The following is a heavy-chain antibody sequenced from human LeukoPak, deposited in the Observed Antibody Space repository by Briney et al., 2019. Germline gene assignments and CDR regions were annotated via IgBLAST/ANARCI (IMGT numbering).Heavy chain of an antibody. V-gene: IGHV3-23*01. CDR2: IGGSDGRT. CDR1: GFTFSTYA. CDR3: AKDSSSYDWGYMDV. Sequence: GGSLRLSCAASGFTFSTYAMSWVRQAPGKGLEWVSLIGGSDGRTRYADCVKGRFTISRDNSKNTVYLEMNSLRAEDTAVYYCAKDSSSYDWGYMDVWGKGTTVTISS. J-gene: IGHJ6*03. D-gene: IGHD3-22*01.